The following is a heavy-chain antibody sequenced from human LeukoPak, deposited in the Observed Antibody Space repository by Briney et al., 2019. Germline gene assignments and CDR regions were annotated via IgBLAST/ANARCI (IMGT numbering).Heavy chain of an antibody. CDR2: ISAYNGNT. D-gene: IGHD5-18*01. Sequence: ASVKVSSKASGYTFTSYGISWVRQAPGQGLERMGWISAYNGNTNYAQKLQGRVTMTTDTSTSTAYMELRSLRSDDTAVYYCARVWRRTAMVTYYYYGMDVWGQGTTVTVSS. J-gene: IGHJ6*02. CDR1: GYTFTSYG. CDR3: ARVWRRTAMVTYYYYGMDV. V-gene: IGHV1-18*01.